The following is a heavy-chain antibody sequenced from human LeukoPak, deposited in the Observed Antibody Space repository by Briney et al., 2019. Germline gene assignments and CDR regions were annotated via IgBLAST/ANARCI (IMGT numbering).Heavy chain of an antibody. J-gene: IGHJ4*02. CDR3: ARDLFYSVSGTYYNVGRVFNY. D-gene: IGHD3-10*01. CDR1: GYSFTTYS. Sequence: GASVKVSCKASGYSFTTYSMYWVRQAPGQGLEWMGWINPNSGGTNYAQKFQGRVTMTRDTSITTAYMELTSLRSDDTAVYYCARDLFYSVSGTYYNVGRVFNYWGQGTLVTVSS. V-gene: IGHV1-2*02. CDR2: INPNSGGT.